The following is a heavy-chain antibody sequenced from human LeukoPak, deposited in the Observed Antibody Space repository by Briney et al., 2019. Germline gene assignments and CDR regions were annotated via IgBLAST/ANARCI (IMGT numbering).Heavy chain of an antibody. D-gene: IGHD3-22*01. CDR1: GGSISSSSYY. CDR2: INHSGST. V-gene: IGHV4-39*07. Sequence: SETLSLTCTVSGGSISSSSYYWSWIRQPPGKGLEWIGEINHSGSTNYNPSLKSRVTISVDTSKNQFSLKLSSVTAADTAVYYCARGRRYYYDSSGYYYLDYWGQGTLVTVSS. J-gene: IGHJ4*02. CDR3: ARGRRYYYDSSGYYYLDY.